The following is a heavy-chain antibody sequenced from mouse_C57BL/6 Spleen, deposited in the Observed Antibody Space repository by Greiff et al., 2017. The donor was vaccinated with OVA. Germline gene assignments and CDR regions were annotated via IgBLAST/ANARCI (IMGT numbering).Heavy chain of an antibody. Sequence: QVQLQQSGAELARPGASVKLSCKASGYTFTSYGISWVKQRTGQGLEWIGEIYPRSGNTYYNEKFKGKATLTADKSSSTAYMELRSLTSEDSAVYFCARGATVVAKGYYFDYWGQGTTLTVSS. J-gene: IGHJ2*01. D-gene: IGHD1-1*01. CDR2: IYPRSGNT. CDR3: ARGATVVAKGYYFDY. CDR1: GYTFTSYG. V-gene: IGHV1-81*01.